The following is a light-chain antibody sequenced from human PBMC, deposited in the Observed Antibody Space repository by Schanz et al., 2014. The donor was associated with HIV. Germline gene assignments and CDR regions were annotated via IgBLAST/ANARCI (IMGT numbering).Light chain of an antibody. CDR1: QSVSSSY. CDR2: GAS. CDR3: QHFDGSPPLT. V-gene: IGKV3-20*01. J-gene: IGKJ4*01. Sequence: ENVLTQSPVTLSLSLGERATLSCRASQSVSSSYLAWYQQRRGRAPRLLIYGASSRATGVPERFSGSGSGTDFTLTISRLEPEDSAFYYCQHFDGSPPLTFGGGTKVEIK.